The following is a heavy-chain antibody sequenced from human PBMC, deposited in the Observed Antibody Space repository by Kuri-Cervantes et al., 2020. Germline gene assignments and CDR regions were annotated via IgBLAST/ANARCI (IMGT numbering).Heavy chain of an antibody. Sequence: SETLSLTCAVSGYSISSGYFWGWIRQPPGKGLEWIGSVYQSGSTYYNPSLKSRVIISLDSSKNQFSLKLSSVTAADTAVYYCAREREQQLPFDYWGQGTLVTVSS. CDR3: AREREQQLPFDY. CDR2: VYQSGST. CDR1: GYSISSGYF. J-gene: IGHJ4*02. D-gene: IGHD6-13*01. V-gene: IGHV4-38-2*02.